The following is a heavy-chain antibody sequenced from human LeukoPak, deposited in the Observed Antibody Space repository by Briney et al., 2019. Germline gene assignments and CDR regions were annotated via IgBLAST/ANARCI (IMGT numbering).Heavy chain of an antibody. Sequence: PGGSLRLSCAASGFTVSSNYMSWVRQPPGKGLEWVSVIYGGGSTYYADSVKGRFTISSDNSKNTLYLQMNSLRAEDTAVYYCARDHDNTYYFDYGGQETLVTVSS. J-gene: IGHJ4*02. CDR2: IYGGGST. D-gene: IGHD3-22*01. CDR3: ARDHDNTYYFDY. CDR1: GFTVSSNY. V-gene: IGHV3-66*02.